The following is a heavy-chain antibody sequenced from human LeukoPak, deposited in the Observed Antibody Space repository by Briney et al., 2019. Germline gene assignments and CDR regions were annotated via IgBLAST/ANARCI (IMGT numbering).Heavy chain of an antibody. V-gene: IGHV1-58*02. D-gene: IGHD6-13*01. Sequence: SVKVSCKASGFTFTSSAMQWVRQARGQRLEWIGWIVVGSGNTNYAQKFQERVTITRDMSTSTAYMELSSLRSEDTAVYYCAATLQEYSSSWYPGFYYYYGMDVWGQGTTVTVSS. CDR2: IVVGSGNT. J-gene: IGHJ6*02. CDR1: GFTFTSSA. CDR3: AATLQEYSSSWYPGFYYYYGMDV.